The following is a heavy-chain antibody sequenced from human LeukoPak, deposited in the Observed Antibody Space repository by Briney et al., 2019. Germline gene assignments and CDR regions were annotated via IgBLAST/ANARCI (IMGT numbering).Heavy chain of an antibody. CDR3: AKQEGANDVDIDY. V-gene: IGHV3-30*02. J-gene: IGHJ4*02. CDR2: IRYDGSNK. Sequence: AGTSLRLSCAASGFTFSSYGMHWVRQAPGKGLEWVAFIRYDGSNKYYADSVKGRFTISRDNSKNTLYLQMNSLRAEDTAVYYCAKQEGANDVDIDYWGQGTLVTVSS. D-gene: IGHD5-12*01. CDR1: GFTFSSYG.